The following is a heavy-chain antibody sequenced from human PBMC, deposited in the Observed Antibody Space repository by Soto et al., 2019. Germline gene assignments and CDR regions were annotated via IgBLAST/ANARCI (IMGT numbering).Heavy chain of an antibody. J-gene: IGHJ4*02. CDR1: GFTFSRYA. Sequence: EVQLLESGGGLVQPGGSLRLSCAASGFTFSRYAMSWVRQAPGRGLEWVSAISGSGGNTYYADSVKGRFTISRDNSKNTLYLQMNNLRAEDTAVYYCAKSLVARPYDYWGQGTLVTVSS. V-gene: IGHV3-23*01. CDR3: AKSLVARPYDY. CDR2: ISGSGGNT. D-gene: IGHD6-6*01.